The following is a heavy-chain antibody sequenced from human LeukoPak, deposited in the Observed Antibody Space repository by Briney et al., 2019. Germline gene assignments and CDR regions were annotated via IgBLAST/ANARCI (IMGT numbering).Heavy chain of an antibody. CDR3: AKLCRDGCHDAFDI. CDR2: ISYDGSNK. D-gene: IGHD5-24*01. V-gene: IGHV3-30*18. CDR1: GFTFSSYG. Sequence: QAGGSLRLSCAASGFTFSSYGMHWVRQAPGKGLEWVAVISYDGSNKYYADSVKGRFTISRDNSKNTLYLQMNSLRAEDTAVYYCAKLCRDGCHDAFDIWGQGTMVTVSS. J-gene: IGHJ3*02.